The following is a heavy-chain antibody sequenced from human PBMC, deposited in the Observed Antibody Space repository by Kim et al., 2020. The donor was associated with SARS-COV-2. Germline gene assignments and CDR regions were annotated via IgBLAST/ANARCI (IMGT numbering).Heavy chain of an antibody. CDR3: ARQNSSGWGLDYYYYGMDV. D-gene: IGHD6-19*01. J-gene: IGHJ6*02. Sequence: GESLKISCKGSGYSFTSYWISWVRQMPGKGLEWMGRIDPSDSYTNYSPSFQGHVTISADKSISTAYLQWSSLKASDTAMYYCARQNSSGWGLDYYYYGMDVWGQGTTVTVSS. CDR2: IDPSDSYT. CDR1: GYSFTSYW. V-gene: IGHV5-10-1*01.